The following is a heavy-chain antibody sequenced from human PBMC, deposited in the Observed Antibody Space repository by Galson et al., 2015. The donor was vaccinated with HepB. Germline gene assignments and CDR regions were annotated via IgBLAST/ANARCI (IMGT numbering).Heavy chain of an antibody. Sequence: SLRLSCAASGFTFSSYGMHWVRQAPGKGLEWVAFIRYDGSNKYYADSVKGRFTISRDNSKNTLYLQMNSLRAEDTAVYYCAKDGDYEADGMDVWGQGTTVTVSS. CDR3: AKDGDYEADGMDV. V-gene: IGHV3-30*02. D-gene: IGHD4-17*01. CDR1: GFTFSSYG. CDR2: IRYDGSNK. J-gene: IGHJ6*02.